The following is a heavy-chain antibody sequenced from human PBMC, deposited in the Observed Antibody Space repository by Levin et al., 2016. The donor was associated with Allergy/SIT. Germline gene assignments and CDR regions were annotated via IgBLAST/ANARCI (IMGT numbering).Heavy chain of an antibody. D-gene: IGHD3-22*01. V-gene: IGHV5-51*01. Sequence: GESLKISCKGSGYSFANYWIGWVRQMPGKGLEWMGSIYPGDSDTRYSPSFQGQVTISADKSISTAYLQWSSLKASDTAMYYCARGPRMYYYDASGNLEAGHDALDIWGQGTMVTVSS. J-gene: IGHJ3*02. CDR3: ARGPRMYYYDASGNLEAGHDALDI. CDR2: IYPGDSDT. CDR1: GYSFANYW.